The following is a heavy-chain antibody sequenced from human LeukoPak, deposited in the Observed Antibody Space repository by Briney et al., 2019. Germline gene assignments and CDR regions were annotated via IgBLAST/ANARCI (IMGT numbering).Heavy chain of an antibody. V-gene: IGHV3-30*04. J-gene: IGHJ4*02. CDR1: GFTFSSYA. CDR3: ARDRGADWEGYGSGSLSGGFDY. Sequence: GRSLRLSCAASGFTFSSYAMHWVRQAPGKGLEWVAVISYDGSNKYYADSVKGRFTISRDNSKNTLYLQMNSLRAEDTAVYYCARDRGADWEGYGSGSLSGGFDYWGQGTLVTVSS. CDR2: ISYDGSNK. D-gene: IGHD3-10*01.